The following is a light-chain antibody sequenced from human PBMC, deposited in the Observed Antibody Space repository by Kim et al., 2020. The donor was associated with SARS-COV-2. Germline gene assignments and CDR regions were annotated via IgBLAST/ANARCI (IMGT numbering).Light chain of an antibody. CDR2: AAS. CDR3: QQSYSTHTWT. V-gene: IGKV1-39*01. CDR1: QSISSY. Sequence: DIQMTQSPSSLSASVGDRVTITCRASQSISSYLNWYQQKPGKAPKLLIYAASSLQSGVPSRFSGSGSGTDFTLTISSLQPEDFATYYCQQSYSTHTWTFGQETKVDIQ. J-gene: IGKJ1*01.